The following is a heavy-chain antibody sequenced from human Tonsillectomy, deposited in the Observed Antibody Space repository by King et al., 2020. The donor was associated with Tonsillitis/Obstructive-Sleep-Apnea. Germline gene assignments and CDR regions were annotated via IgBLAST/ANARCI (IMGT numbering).Heavy chain of an antibody. CDR3: ARDRRGAFDI. V-gene: IGHV3-21*01. J-gene: IGHJ3*02. Sequence: EVQLVESGGGLVKPGGSLRLSCAASGFTFSSYSMNWVRQAPGKGLEWVSSISSSSSYIYYADSVKGRFTISRDNAKNPLDLQMNSLRAEDTAVYYCARDRRGAFDIWGQGTMVTVSS. D-gene: IGHD3-16*01. CDR1: GFTFSSYS. CDR2: ISSSSSYI.